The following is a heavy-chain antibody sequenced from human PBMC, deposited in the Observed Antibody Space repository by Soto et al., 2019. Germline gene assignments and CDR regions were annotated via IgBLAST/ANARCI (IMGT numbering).Heavy chain of an antibody. CDR3: TKDSGWTSAD. D-gene: IGHD3-10*01. J-gene: IGHJ4*02. CDR2: ISGGAT. CDR1: GFTFRDYG. V-gene: IGHV3-23*01. Sequence: EVQLLESGGGLVQPGGSRRLSCAASGFTFRDYGMSWVRQAPGEGLEWVSGISGGATYYADSVEGRFVISRDDSKTPLYLEMDSLRVEDTAVYYCTKDSGWTSADWGQGTVVTVSS.